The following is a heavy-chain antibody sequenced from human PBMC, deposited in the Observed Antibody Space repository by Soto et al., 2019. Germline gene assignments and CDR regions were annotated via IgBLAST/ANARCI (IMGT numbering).Heavy chain of an antibody. V-gene: IGHV3-66*01. Sequence: EVQLVESGGGLVQPGGSLSLSCAASGFPVSTNYVSWVRQAPGKGLEWVSIIYDGGSTYYADSVKGRFTISRDNFKNMLYLQMNSLRAEDTAVYYCARGDGDYGRRLDPWGQGTLVTVSS. CDR2: IYDGGST. D-gene: IGHD4-17*01. J-gene: IGHJ5*01. CDR1: GFPVSTNY. CDR3: ARGDGDYGRRLDP.